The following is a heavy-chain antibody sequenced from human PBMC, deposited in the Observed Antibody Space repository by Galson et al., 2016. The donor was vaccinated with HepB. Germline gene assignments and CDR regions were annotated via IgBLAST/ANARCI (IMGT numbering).Heavy chain of an antibody. CDR2: ISRGSGYI. Sequence: SLRLSCAASGFTFSTYNMNWVRQAPGKGLEWVSSISRGSGYIYYADSVKGRFTISRGNAKNSLYLQMNSLRAEDTAVYYCCVDTAMDYVFDYWGQGTLVTVSS. D-gene: IGHD5-18*01. CDR3: CVDTAMDYVFDY. V-gene: IGHV3-21*01. J-gene: IGHJ4*02. CDR1: GFTFSTYN.